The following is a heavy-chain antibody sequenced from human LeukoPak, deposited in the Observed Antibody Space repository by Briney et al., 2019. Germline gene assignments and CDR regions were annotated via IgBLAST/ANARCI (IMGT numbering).Heavy chain of an antibody. V-gene: IGHV3-23*01. CDR3: AKKGGGVYRENDY. D-gene: IGHD2-8*02. CDR1: GFTLSNYA. Sequence: PGGSLRLSCAASGFTLSNYAMSWVRQAPGKGLEWVSAISNGGGGTYYADSVKGRFTISRDNSKNTLYLQMSSLSAEDTAVYYCAKKGGGVYRENDYWGQGTLVTVSS. CDR2: ISNGGGGT. J-gene: IGHJ4*02.